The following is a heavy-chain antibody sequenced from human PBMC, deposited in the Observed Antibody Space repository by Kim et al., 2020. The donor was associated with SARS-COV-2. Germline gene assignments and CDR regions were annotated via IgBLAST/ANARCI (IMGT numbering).Heavy chain of an antibody. V-gene: IGHV3-23*01. J-gene: IGHJ4*02. CDR2: ISGSGGRT. D-gene: IGHD6-19*01. CDR3: AKARDGWKEGGFDY. Sequence: GGSLRLSCAASGFTFSSYAMSWVRQAPGKGLEWVSAISGSGGRTYYADSVKGRFTISRDNSKNTLYLQMNSLRAEDTAVYYCAKARDGWKEGGFDYWGQGTLVTVSS. CDR1: GFTFSSYA.